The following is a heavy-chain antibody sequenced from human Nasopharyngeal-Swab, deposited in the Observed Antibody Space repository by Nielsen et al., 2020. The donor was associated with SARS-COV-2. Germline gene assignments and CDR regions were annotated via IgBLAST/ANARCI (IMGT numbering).Heavy chain of an antibody. CDR3: ARDTSTAAGLNYYYYGMDV. CDR2: ISSSSSTI. D-gene: IGHD5-18*01. V-gene: IGHV3-48*04. CDR1: GFTFSSYS. Sequence: GESLKISCAASGFTFSSYSMNWVRQAPGKGLEWVSYISSSSSTIYYADSVKGRFTISRDNAKNSLYLQMNSLRAEDTAVYYCARDTSTAAGLNYYYYGMDVWGQGTTVTVS. J-gene: IGHJ6*02.